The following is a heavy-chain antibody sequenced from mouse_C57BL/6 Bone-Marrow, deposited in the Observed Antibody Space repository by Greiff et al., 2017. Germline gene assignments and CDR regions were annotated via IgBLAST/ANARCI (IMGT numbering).Heavy chain of an antibody. CDR3: ARSITPIFDY. J-gene: IGHJ2*01. Sequence: QVHLKQSGPELVKPGASVKISCKASGYAFSSSWMNWVKQRPGKGLEWIGRIYPGDGDTNYNGKFKGKATLTADKSSSTAYMQLSSLTSEDSAVYFCARSITPIFDYWGQGTTLTISS. CDR2: IYPGDGDT. V-gene: IGHV1-82*01. D-gene: IGHD1-1*01. CDR1: GYAFSSSW.